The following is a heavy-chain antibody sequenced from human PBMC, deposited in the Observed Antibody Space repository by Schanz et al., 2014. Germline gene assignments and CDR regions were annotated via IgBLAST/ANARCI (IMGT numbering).Heavy chain of an antibody. CDR1: GFTFSTHA. V-gene: IGHV3-23*01. CDR2: ISGDHRNT. Sequence: EMQLLESGGGLIQPGGSLRLSCAASGFTFSTHAMSWVRQAPGKGLEWVSSISGDHRNTFYADSVKGRFTISRDNSKNTLYLQMSSLKSEDTALYYCTRVTISPGGHGLDVWGQGTTVTVSS. D-gene: IGHD3-16*01. CDR3: TRVTISPGGHGLDV. J-gene: IGHJ6*02.